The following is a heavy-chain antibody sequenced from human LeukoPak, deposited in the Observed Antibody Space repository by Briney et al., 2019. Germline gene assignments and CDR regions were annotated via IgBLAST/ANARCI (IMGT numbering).Heavy chain of an antibody. J-gene: IGHJ4*02. CDR2: INSDGSST. V-gene: IGHV3-74*01. CDR3: ARPRGCSSNRCNNFDY. D-gene: IGHD2-2*01. CDR1: GFTFNSYW. Sequence: GGSLRLSCAASGFTFNSYWMHWVRQAPGKGLVWVSRINSDGSSTSSADSVKGRFTISRDNAKNTLYLQMNSLRAEDTAVYYCARPRGCSSNRCNNFDYWGQGALVTVSS.